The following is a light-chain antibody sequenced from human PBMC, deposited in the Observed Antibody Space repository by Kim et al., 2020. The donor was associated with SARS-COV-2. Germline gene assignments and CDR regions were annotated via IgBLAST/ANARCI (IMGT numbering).Light chain of an antibody. CDR3: QQYGSSPIT. CDR2: GAS. Sequence: VSPGERATLSCRASQSVSSNLAWYQQKPGQAPRLLIYGASTRATGIPDRFSGSGSGTDFTLTISRLEPEDFAVYYCQQYGSSPITFGGGTKVDIK. CDR1: QSVSSN. J-gene: IGKJ4*01. V-gene: IGKV3-20*01.